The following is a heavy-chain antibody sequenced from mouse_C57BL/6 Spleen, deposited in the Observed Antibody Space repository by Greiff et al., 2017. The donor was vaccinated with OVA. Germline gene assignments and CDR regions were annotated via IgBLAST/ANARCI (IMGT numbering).Heavy chain of an antibody. Sequence: EVQLVESGGGLVKPGGSLKLSCAASGFTFSSYAMSWVRQTPEKRLEWVATISDGGSYTYYPDNVKGRFTISRDNAKNNLYLQMSHLKSEDTAMYYCARDTTVVAEDYFDYWGQGTTLTVSS. J-gene: IGHJ2*01. D-gene: IGHD1-1*01. CDR2: ISDGGSYT. V-gene: IGHV5-4*01. CDR3: ARDTTVVAEDYFDY. CDR1: GFTFSSYA.